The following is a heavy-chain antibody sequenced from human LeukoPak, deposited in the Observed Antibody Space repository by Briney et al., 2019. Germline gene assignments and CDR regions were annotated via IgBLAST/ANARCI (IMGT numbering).Heavy chain of an antibody. Sequence: SETLSLTCTVSGASISSYYWSCVRQPPGKGLGWIGNIYTSGNTNYNPSLKSRVALSVDTSKKQFSLKLNSVTAADTAVYYCARPYSSGWSGAFDIWGQGTMVTVSS. J-gene: IGHJ3*02. CDR1: GASISSYY. CDR2: IYTSGNT. CDR3: ARPYSSGWSGAFDI. D-gene: IGHD6-19*01. V-gene: IGHV4-4*09.